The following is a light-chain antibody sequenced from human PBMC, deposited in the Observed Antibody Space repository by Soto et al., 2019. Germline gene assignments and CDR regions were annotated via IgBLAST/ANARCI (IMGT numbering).Light chain of an antibody. Sequence: SAQTHPASVSWSPGQSITISCTGTSSDVGAYNLVSWYQHHPGMAPKLIIYEGSKRPSGVSNRFSASKSGNTASLTISGLQAEDEADYNCCSYAGSDNHYVFGTGTKVTVL. J-gene: IGLJ1*01. CDR1: SSDVGAYNL. V-gene: IGLV2-23*01. CDR3: CSYAGSDNHYV. CDR2: EGS.